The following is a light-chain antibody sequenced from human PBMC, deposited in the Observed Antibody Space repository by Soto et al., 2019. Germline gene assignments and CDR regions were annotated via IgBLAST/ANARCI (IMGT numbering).Light chain of an antibody. J-gene: IGLJ1*01. CDR2: EVT. CDR3: AYYRSANTLGV. Sequence: QLALTHPAAGSSLPVQSVSISSTATSREVGNYKYVSWYQHPPGKAPKLVISEVTSRPSGVSDRFSGSKSGMTASLTISGLQPEDEADYFCAYYRSANTLGVSGTGTKVTVL. V-gene: IGLV2-14*01. CDR1: SREVGNYKY.